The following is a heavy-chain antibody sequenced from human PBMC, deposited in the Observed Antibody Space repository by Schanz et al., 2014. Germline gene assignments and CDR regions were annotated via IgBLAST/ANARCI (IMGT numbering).Heavy chain of an antibody. D-gene: IGHD3-16*01. CDR2: IKPDGSEK. J-gene: IGHJ4*02. Sequence: EVQLVESGGGLVQPGGSLRLTCAASGFTFSIHYMSWVRQAPGKGLEWVAKIKPDGSEKLYVDSVRGRFAVSRDNARNTLHLQMDSMRDEDAAVYYCAGGPRGGYIESWGQGTLVTVSS. V-gene: IGHV3-7*01. CDR3: AGGPRGGYIES. CDR1: GFTFSIHY.